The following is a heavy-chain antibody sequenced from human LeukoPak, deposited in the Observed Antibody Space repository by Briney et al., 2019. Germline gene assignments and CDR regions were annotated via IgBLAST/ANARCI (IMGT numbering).Heavy chain of an antibody. CDR1: GFTFSSYS. J-gene: IGHJ4*02. CDR3: ARDYYGSGSYYKGSGFLY. Sequence: GGSLRLSCTASGFTFSSYSMNWVRQAPGKGLEWVSSISSSSSYIYYADSVKGRFTISRDNAKNSLYLQINSLRAEDTAVYYCARDYYGSGSYYKGSGFLYWGQGTLVTVSS. D-gene: IGHD3-10*01. V-gene: IGHV3-21*01. CDR2: ISSSSSYI.